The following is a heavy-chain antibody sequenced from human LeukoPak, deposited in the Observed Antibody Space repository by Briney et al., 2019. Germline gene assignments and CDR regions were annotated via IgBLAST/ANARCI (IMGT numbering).Heavy chain of an antibody. V-gene: IGHV3-7*01. CDR1: GFSLSGHW. D-gene: IGHD5-12*01. CDR2: LHADGNEK. J-gene: IGHJ4*02. CDR3: ARGGYSFDY. Sequence: GGSLRLSCAASGFSLSGHWMSWVRQAPGKGLEWVARLHADGNEKYYVDSVKGRFTVSRDNAKNSLYVQMNSLRVEDTAVYYCARGGYSFDYLGQGTLVTVSS.